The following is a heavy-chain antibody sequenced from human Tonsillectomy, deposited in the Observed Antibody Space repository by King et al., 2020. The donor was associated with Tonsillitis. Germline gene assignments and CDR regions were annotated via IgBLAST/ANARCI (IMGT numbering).Heavy chain of an antibody. Sequence: VQLVESGGGVVQPGRSLRLSCAASGFTFSSYGMHWVRQAPGKGPEWVAVIWYDGSNKYYADSVKGRFTISRDNSKNTLYLQMNSLRAEDTAVYYCARAVLGSSWYSLGDYWGQGTLVTVSS. CDR2: IWYDGSNK. V-gene: IGHV3-33*08. D-gene: IGHD6-13*01. J-gene: IGHJ4*02. CDR1: GFTFSSYG. CDR3: ARAVLGSSWYSLGDY.